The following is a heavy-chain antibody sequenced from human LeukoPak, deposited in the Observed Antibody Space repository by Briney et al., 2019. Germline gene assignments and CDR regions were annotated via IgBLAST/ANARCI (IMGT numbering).Heavy chain of an antibody. CDR3: ARGPFYYSSGTYQYFDY. D-gene: IGHD3-10*01. CDR1: GLKFISYW. V-gene: IGHV3-7*01. CDR2: IGADGSDK. J-gene: IGHJ4*02. Sequence: PGGFPRTFRADSGLKFISYWLRWVPQASGEGLEGGANIGADGSDKSYLDSVKGRFTISRDNAKNSLYLQMNSLRAEDTAVYYCARGPFYYSSGTYQYFDYWGQGTLVTVSS.